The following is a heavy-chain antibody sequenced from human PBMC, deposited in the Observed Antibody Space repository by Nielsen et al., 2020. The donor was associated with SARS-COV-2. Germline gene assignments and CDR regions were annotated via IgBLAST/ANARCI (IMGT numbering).Heavy chain of an antibody. CDR2: IIPIFGTA. V-gene: IGHV1-69*05. Sequence: WVRQAPGQGLEWMGGIIPIFGTANYAQKFQGRVTMTRDTSTSTVYMELSSLRSEDTAVYYCARGPGLYYDFWSGSLDYNWFDPWGQGTLVTVSS. D-gene: IGHD3-3*01. CDR3: ARGPGLYYDFWSGSLDYNWFDP. J-gene: IGHJ5*02.